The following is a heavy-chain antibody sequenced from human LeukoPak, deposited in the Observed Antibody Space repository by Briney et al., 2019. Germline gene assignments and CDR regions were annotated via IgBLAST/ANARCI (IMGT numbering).Heavy chain of an antibody. D-gene: IGHD2-15*01. V-gene: IGHV3-20*04. CDR1: VFTFDDYG. CDR2: INWNGFST. CDR3: GRGHFRKYCSGGSCPSPGDD. J-gene: IGHJ4*02. Sequence: GGSLRLSCAPSVFTFDDYGMSWVRQGPGKGLEWVSAINWNGFSTGYADSVKGRFTSSRDHDKNPLYLQMKSLRAEDKALYYCGRGHFRKYCSGGSCPSPGDDWGQGTLVTVSS.